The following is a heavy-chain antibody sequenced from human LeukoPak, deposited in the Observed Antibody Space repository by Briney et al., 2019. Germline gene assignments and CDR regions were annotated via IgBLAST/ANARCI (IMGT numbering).Heavy chain of an antibody. V-gene: IGHV1-18*01. CDR3: ARDVRRAARYYFDY. Sequence: ASVKVSCKASGYTFTSYGISWVRQAPGQGLEWMGWISAYNGNTNYAQKLQGRVTMTTDTSTSTAYMELRSLRTEDTAVYYCARDVRRAARYYFDYWGQGTLVTVSS. D-gene: IGHD6-25*01. J-gene: IGHJ4*02. CDR1: GYTFTSYG. CDR2: ISAYNGNT.